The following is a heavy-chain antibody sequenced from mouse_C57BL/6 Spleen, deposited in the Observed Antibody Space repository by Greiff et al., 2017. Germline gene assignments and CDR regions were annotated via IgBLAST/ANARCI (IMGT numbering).Heavy chain of an antibody. J-gene: IGHJ2*01. CDR2: IDPEDGDT. CDR1: GFNIKDYY. D-gene: IGHD1-1*01. CDR3: ARSDYCGPDFDY. Sequence: VQLQQSGAELVKPGASVKLSCTASGFNIKDYYMHWVKQRPEQGLEWIGRIDPEDGDTKYAPKFKGKATITADTSSNTAYLQLSSLTSEDTAVYYCARSDYCGPDFDYWGQGTTLTVSS. V-gene: IGHV14-2*01.